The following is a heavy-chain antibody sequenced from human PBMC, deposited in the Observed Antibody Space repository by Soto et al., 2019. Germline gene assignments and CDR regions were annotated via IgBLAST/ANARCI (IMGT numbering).Heavy chain of an antibody. J-gene: IGHJ4*02. V-gene: IGHV3-48*04. Sequence: PGGSLRLSCAASGFTFSTFNMNWVRQAPGKGLECVSYISSSGSTIYYADSVKGRFTISRDNAKNTLYLQMNSLRAVDTSVYYCAIRASYYDSSGYFDYWGQGTLVTVSS. CDR1: GFTFSTFN. CDR2: ISSSGSTI. D-gene: IGHD3-22*01. CDR3: AIRASYYDSSGYFDY.